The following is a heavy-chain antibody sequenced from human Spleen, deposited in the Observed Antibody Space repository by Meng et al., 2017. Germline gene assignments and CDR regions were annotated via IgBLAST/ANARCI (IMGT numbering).Heavy chain of an antibody. CDR3: ARGPTTMAHDFDY. CDR1: GGSFSDYY. CDR2: INHSGST. Sequence: VPLQKGGAGLLKPSETLSLTCVVSGGSFSDYYWSWIRQPPGKGLEWIGEINHSGSTNYNPSLESRATISVDTSQNNLSLKLSSVTAADSAVYYCARGPTTMAHDFDYWGQGTLVTVSS. V-gene: IGHV4-34*01. J-gene: IGHJ4*02. D-gene: IGHD4-11*01.